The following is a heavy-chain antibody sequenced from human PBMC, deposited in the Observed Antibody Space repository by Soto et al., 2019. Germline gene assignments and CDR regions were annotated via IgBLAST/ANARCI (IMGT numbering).Heavy chain of an antibody. CDR3: ARASAHHMVRGVLFAY. CDR2: IWYDGSNK. V-gene: IGHV3-33*01. CDR1: GYTFSSYG. J-gene: IGHJ4*02. D-gene: IGHD3-10*01. Sequence: GGSLRLSCAASGYTFSSYGMHWVRQAPGKGLEWVAVIWYDGSNKYYADSVKGRFTISRDNSKNTLYLQMNSLRAEDTAVYYCARASAHHMVRGVLFAYWGQGTLVPVSS.